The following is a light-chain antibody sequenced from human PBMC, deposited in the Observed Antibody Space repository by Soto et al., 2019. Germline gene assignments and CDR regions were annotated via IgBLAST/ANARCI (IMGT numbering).Light chain of an antibody. J-gene: IGKJ4*01. CDR3: QQYDNSAPLS. CDR2: DGS. V-gene: IGKV3D-20*01. CDR1: QSVRSSY. Sequence: EIVLTQSPATLSLSPGDRATLSCGASQSVRSSYVAWDQQKAGLAPRLLIYDGSSRASGIPDRFSGSGSGTDFTLTIGRLEPEDFALYYCQQYDNSAPLSFGGGTKVEMK.